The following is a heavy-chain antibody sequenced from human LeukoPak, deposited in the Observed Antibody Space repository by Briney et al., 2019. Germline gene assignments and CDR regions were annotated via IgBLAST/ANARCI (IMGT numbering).Heavy chain of an antibody. CDR1: GYGFTSYD. CDR2: MSPNSGDT. CDR3: VRTPPNWGFDY. Sequence: ASVKVSCKASGYGFTSYDINWVRQATGQGLEWMGWMSPNSGDTGYAQKFQGRVTMTSDSSISTAYMELSSLRSEDTAIYYCVRTPPNWGFDYWGQGTLVAVSS. J-gene: IGHJ4*02. D-gene: IGHD7-27*01. V-gene: IGHV1-8*01.